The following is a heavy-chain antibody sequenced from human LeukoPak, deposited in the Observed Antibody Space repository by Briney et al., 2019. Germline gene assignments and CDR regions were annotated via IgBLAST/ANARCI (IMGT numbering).Heavy chain of an antibody. CDR2: ISYDGSNK. D-gene: IGHD3-22*01. CDR1: GFTFSSYA. CDR3: VRAESDSSGYYYPFDY. V-gene: IGHV3-30-3*01. Sequence: RSLRLSCAASGFTFSSYAMHWVRQAPGKGLEWVAVISYDGSNKYYADSVKGRFTISRDNSKNTLYLQMNSLRAEDTAVYYCVRAESDSSGYYYPFDYWGQGTLVTVSS. J-gene: IGHJ4*02.